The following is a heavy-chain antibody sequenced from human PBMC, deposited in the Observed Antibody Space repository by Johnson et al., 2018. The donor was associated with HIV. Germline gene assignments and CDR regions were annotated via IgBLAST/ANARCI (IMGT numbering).Heavy chain of an antibody. CDR1: GLTFSNYP. D-gene: IGHD1-20*01. J-gene: IGHJ3*02. Sequence: QVHLVESWGGVVQPGGSLRLSCAVSGLTFSNYPMHWVRQAPGKGLDWVAVISFDGSNKYYVDSVKGRFTISRDNAKNSLYLQMNSLRAEDTAVYYCARAEGLTGRNAFDIWGQGTMVTVSS. CDR3: ARAEGLTGRNAFDI. CDR2: ISFDGSNK. V-gene: IGHV3-30*04.